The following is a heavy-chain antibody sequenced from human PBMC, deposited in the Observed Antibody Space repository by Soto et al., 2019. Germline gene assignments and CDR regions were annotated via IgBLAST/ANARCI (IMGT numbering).Heavy chain of an antibody. CDR2: ISSNGGST. V-gene: IGHV3-64D*06. Sequence: PGGSLRLSCSVFGFTFSSYTMHWVRQAPGKGLQYVSSISSNGGSTYYADSVKGRFTISRDNSRNTLYLQMSSLRVEDTAVYYCVKDRYVAYWGQGNLVTVSS. CDR3: VKDRYVAY. CDR1: GFTFSSYT. J-gene: IGHJ4*02.